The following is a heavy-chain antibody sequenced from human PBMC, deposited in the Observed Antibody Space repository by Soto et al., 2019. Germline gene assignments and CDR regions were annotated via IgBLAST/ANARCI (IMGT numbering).Heavy chain of an antibody. D-gene: IGHD5-12*01. J-gene: IGHJ5*02. CDR2: ISYSGTT. CDR1: GDSISSANNY. Sequence: SETLSLTCTVSGDSISSANNYWSWIRQPPGEGLEWTGFISYSGTTSYSPSLKSRLAISLDTSKNQFSLSLTSVTAADTAVYYCARGRGYSYGLDPWGQGTLVTVSS. CDR3: ARGRGYSYGLDP. V-gene: IGHV4-30-4*01.